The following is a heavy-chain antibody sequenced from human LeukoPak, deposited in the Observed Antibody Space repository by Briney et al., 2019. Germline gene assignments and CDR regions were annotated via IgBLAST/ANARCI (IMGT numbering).Heavy chain of an antibody. CDR1: GYTFTSYD. CDR3: ARNKQWLARGAFDI. Sequence: GASVKVSCKASGYTFTSYDINWVRQATGQGLEWMGWMDPNSGNTGYAQKFQGRVTITRNTSISTAYMELSSLRSEDTAVYYCARNKQWLARGAFDIWGQGTMVTVSS. V-gene: IGHV1-8*03. D-gene: IGHD6-19*01. J-gene: IGHJ3*02. CDR2: MDPNSGNT.